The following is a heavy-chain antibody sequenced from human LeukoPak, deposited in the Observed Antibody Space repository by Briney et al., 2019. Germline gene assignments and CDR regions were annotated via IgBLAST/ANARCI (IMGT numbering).Heavy chain of an antibody. J-gene: IGHJ4*02. V-gene: IGHV3-23*01. Sequence: GGSLRLSRAASGFTFSTYAMSWVRQAPGKGLEWVSTITGSGDRTYYADSVKGRFTISRDDSKNTLYLQMNSLRAEDTAVYYCAKGPRSSSWYHFDNWGQGTLVTVSS. CDR2: ITGSGDRT. D-gene: IGHD6-13*01. CDR3: AKGPRSSSWYHFDN. CDR1: GFTFSTYA.